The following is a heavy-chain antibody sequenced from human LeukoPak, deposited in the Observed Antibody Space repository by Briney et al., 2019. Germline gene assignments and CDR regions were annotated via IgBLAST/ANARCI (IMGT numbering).Heavy chain of an antibody. J-gene: IGHJ6*03. V-gene: IGHV4-4*09. Sequence: SETLSLTCTVSGDSISSYYWSWIRQPPGKGLEWIGYIYTSGSTNYNPSLKSRVTISVDTSKNQFSLKLSSVTAADTAVYYCARHPRYYYYYMDVWGKGTTVTVSS. CDR2: IYTSGST. CDR3: ARHPRYYYYYMDV. CDR1: GDSISSYY.